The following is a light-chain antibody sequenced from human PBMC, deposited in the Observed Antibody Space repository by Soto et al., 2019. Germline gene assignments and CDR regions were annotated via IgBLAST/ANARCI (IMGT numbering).Light chain of an antibody. Sequence: EIVLTQSPATLSSFPVDRVTLSCMASQSVSSNLAWYQQKPGQPPRLFIYGATSRATGVPARFSGSRSGTEFTLTISSLQSEDVAVYYCQHYSNWPPWTFGQGTKVDIK. V-gene: IGKV3-15*01. J-gene: IGKJ1*01. CDR1: QSVSSN. CDR3: QHYSNWPPWT. CDR2: GAT.